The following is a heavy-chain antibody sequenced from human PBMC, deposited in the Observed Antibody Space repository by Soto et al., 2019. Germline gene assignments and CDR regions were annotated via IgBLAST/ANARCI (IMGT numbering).Heavy chain of an antibody. V-gene: IGHV4-39*01. CDR3: ARHRGPAPVS. Sequence: QVQLQASGPGIMKPSETLSLTCTVSGRSISDYYWTWIRQPPGKGLEWVASLFYGGTTDYNPALKSGLTMSVDTSKNHFSVKLRSVTAADTAVYYCARHRGPAPVSWGQVTLVTAYS. CDR1: GRSISDYY. D-gene: IGHD3-10*01. J-gene: IGHJ5*02. CDR2: LFYGGTT.